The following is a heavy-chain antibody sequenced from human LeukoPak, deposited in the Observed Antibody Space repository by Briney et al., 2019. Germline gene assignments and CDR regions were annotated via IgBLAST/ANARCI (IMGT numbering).Heavy chain of an antibody. CDR2: ISGSGSST. D-gene: IGHD6-13*01. Sequence: RGSLRLSCAASGFIFDNYVLTWVRQTPEKGLEWVAGISGSGSSTNYADAVKGRFTISRDNSKDTVYLQLSSLNSEDTAVYYCARSRKQQLVQNYFDSWGQGTLVTVSS. CDR1: GFIFDNYV. V-gene: IGHV3-23*01. J-gene: IGHJ4*02. CDR3: ARSRKQQLVQNYFDS.